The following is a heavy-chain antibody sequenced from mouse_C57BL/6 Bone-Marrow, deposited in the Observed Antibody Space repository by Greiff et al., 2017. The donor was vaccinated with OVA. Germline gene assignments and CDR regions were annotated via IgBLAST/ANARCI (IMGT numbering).Heavy chain of an antibody. Sequence: QVQLQQSGAELVRPGTSVKMSCKASGYTFTNYWRGGEKQRPGKGREGIGDIYPGGGYTKYNEKFKGKATLTADTSSSTSYMQFSSLKTEDSAIDDGARVSITGPYFDYWGQGTTLTVSS. CDR1: GYTFTNYW. CDR3: ARVSITGPYFDY. V-gene: IGHV1-63*01. CDR2: IYPGGGYT. D-gene: IGHD4-1*01. J-gene: IGHJ2*01.